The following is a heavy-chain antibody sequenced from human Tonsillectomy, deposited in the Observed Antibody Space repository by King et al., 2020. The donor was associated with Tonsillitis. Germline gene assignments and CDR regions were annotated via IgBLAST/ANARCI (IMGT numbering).Heavy chain of an antibody. V-gene: IGHV4-31*03. D-gene: IGHD3-10*01. J-gene: IGHJ4*02. CDR1: GGSISSSVYY. CDR2: IYYSGST. CDR3: ARAIYGSGSYTYYFDY. Sequence: VQLQESGPGLVKPSQTLSLTCTFSGGSISSSVYYWSWIRQHPGKGLEWIGYIYYSGSTYYNPSLKSRVTISVDTSKNQLSLKLSSGTAADTAVYYCARAIYGSGSYTYYFDYWGQGTLVTVSS.